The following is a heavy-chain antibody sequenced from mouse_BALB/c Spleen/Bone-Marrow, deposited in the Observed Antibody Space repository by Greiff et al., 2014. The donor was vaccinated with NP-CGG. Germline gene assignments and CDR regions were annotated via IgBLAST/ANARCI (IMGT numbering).Heavy chain of an antibody. CDR3: ARGLWYY. CDR2: INPNYDGV. J-gene: IGHJ2*01. V-gene: IGHV1-22*01. D-gene: IGHD1-1*02. CDR1: GYTFTDYT. Sequence: EVHLVESGPELLKPGASVKISCKTSGYTFTDYTIHWVRQSHGKSLEWIGRINPNYDGVNYNQKFKDKATLTVDKSSSTAYMELRSLTSEDSAVYYCARGLWYYWGQGTTLTVSS.